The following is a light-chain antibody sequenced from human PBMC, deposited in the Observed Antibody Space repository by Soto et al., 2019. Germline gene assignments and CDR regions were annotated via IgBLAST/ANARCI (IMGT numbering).Light chain of an antibody. J-gene: IGLJ1*01. CDR3: SSYTDSSNYV. Sequence: QSVLTQPASVSGSPGQSITVSGTATIIDLAIYNYVYWYQQQPRKAPKLMIYQVTNRPSGVSNRFSGSRSGNPASLTISGIQAEDEADYYCSSYTDSSNYVFGTGTKVTV. CDR2: QVT. V-gene: IGLV2-14*01. CDR1: IIDLAIYNY.